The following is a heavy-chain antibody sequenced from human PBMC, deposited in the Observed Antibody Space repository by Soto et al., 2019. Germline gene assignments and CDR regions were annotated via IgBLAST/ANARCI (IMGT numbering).Heavy chain of an antibody. CDR1: GYTFSTYG. V-gene: IGHV1-18*01. J-gene: IGHJ5*02. CDR2: IGAYNDDT. D-gene: IGHD3-3*01. Sequence: QVQLVQSGAEVKKPGASVKVSCKASGYTFSTYGFSWVRQAPGQGLEWMGWIGAYNDDTNYAQNFQGRVTMTTDTSTTSSYMELRNLRSEDTGVYFCGRDWRGAEGFDPGGQGTLVTVSS. CDR3: GRDWRGAEGFDP.